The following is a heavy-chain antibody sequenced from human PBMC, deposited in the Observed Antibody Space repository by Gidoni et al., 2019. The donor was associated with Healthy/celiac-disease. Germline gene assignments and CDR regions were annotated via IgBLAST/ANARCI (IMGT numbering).Heavy chain of an antibody. CDR1: GFTFSSYD. J-gene: IGHJ4*02. Sequence: EVQLVESGGGLVQPGGSLRLSCAASGFTFSSYDMHWVRQATGKGLEWVSAIGTAGDTYYPGSVKGRFTISRENAKNSLYLQMNSLRAGDTAVYYCARGWRPYYFDYWGQGTLVTVSS. CDR3: ARGWRPYYFDY. D-gene: IGHD6-13*01. V-gene: IGHV3-13*04. CDR2: IGTAGDT.